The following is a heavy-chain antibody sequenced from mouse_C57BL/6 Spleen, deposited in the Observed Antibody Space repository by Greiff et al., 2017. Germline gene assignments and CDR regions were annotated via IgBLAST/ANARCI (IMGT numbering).Heavy chain of an antibody. J-gene: IGHJ4*01. V-gene: IGHV3-6*01. CDR3: ARGGLAMDY. Sequence: EVQLQQSGPGLVKPSQSLSLTCSVTGYSITSGYYWNWIRQFPGNTLEWMGYISYDGSNNYNPSLKNRISITRDTSKNQLFLKLKSVTTEDTATYYCARGGLAMDYWGQGTSVTVSS. CDR2: ISYDGSN. CDR1: GYSITSGYY. D-gene: IGHD3-1*01.